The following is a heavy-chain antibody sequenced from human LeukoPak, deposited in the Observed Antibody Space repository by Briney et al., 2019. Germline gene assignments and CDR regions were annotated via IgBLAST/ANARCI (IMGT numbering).Heavy chain of an antibody. D-gene: IGHD3-22*01. CDR2: INPNSGGT. V-gene: IGHV1-2*02. CDR3: ARDKDSSGYYNWFDP. Sequence: ASVKVSCKASGYTFTGYYMHWVRQAPGQGPEWMGWINPNSGGTNYAQKFQGRVTMTRDTSISTAYMELSRLRSDDAAVYYCARDKDSSGYYNWFDPWGQGTLVTVSS. CDR1: GYTFTGYY. J-gene: IGHJ5*02.